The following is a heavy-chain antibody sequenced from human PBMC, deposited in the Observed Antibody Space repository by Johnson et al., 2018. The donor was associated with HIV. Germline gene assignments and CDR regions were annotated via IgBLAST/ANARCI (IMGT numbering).Heavy chain of an antibody. CDR2: LSYDGSNE. CDR3: AKGGIATRFFDS. D-gene: IGHD6-6*01. CDR1: GFTFSSSG. Sequence: QVQLVESGGGLVQPGGSLRLSCAASGFTFSSSGMHWVRQAPGKGLEWVAVLSYDGSNEYYADSVKGRFTISRDNSKNTLYLQMNSLRAEDTAVYYCAKGGIATRFFDSWGQGTMVTVSS. V-gene: IGHV3-30*19. J-gene: IGHJ3*02.